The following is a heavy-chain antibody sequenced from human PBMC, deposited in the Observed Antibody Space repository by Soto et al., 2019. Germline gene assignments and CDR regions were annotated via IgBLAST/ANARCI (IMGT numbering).Heavy chain of an antibody. CDR3: GHRLYTSGWWFDP. Sequence: QVTLKESGPALVKPTETLTLTCTFSGFSLNTDKVGVGWVRQPPGKALEWLALIYWDDDKRYSPYLKSRLTITNDTSKNEVVLTMTNMDPVDTAPYFCGHRLYTSGWWFDPWGPGTLVTVSS. CDR2: IYWDDDK. V-gene: IGHV2-5*02. J-gene: IGHJ5*02. CDR1: GFSLNTDKVG. D-gene: IGHD6-19*01.